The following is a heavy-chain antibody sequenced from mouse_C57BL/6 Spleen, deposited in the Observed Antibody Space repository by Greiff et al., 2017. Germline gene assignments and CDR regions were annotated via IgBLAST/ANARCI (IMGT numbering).Heavy chain of an antibody. Sequence: EVQLQQSGPELVKPGASVKISCKASGYTFTDYYMNWVKQSHGKSLEWIGDLNPNNGGTSYNQKFKGKATLTVDKSSSTAYMELRSLTSEDSAVYYCARSYYDGYSAWFAYWGQGTLVTVSA. J-gene: IGHJ3*01. CDR1: GYTFTDYY. CDR2: LNPNNGGT. D-gene: IGHD2-3*01. CDR3: ARSYYDGYSAWFAY. V-gene: IGHV1-26*01.